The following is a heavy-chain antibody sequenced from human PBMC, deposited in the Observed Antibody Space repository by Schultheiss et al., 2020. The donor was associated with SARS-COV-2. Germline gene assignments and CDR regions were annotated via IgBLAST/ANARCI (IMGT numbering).Heavy chain of an antibody. CDR2: IYPGDSDT. V-gene: IGHV5-51*01. Sequence: GGSLRLSCKGSGYSFTSYWIGWVRQMPGKGLEWMGIIYPGDSDTRYSPSFQGQVTISADKSISTAYLQWSSLKASDTAMYYCARRGPCTNGVCLGSFDPWGQGTLVTVSS. CDR3: ARRGPCTNGVCLGSFDP. D-gene: IGHD2-8*01. J-gene: IGHJ5*02. CDR1: GYSFTSYW.